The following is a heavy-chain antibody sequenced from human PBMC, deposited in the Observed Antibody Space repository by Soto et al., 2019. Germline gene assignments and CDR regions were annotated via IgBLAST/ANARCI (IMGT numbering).Heavy chain of an antibody. CDR1: GFTFSSYA. D-gene: IGHD6-13*01. V-gene: IGHV3-23*01. CDR2: ISGSGGST. Sequence: EVQLLESGGGLVQPGGSLRLSCAASGFTFSSYAMSWVRQAPGKGLEWVSAISGSGGSTYYADSVKGRFTISRDNSTNTLNLQRNSLRAEDTAVYYCAKGHGSSWDPSFDYWGQGTLVTVSS. CDR3: AKGHGSSWDPSFDY. J-gene: IGHJ4*02.